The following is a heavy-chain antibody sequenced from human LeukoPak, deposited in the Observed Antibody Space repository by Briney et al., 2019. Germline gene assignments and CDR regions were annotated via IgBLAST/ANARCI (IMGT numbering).Heavy chain of an antibody. CDR1: GHSFSGFW. CDR3: ASYGNVDQALDQ. J-gene: IGHJ4*02. V-gene: IGHV3-7*02. D-gene: IGHD2-2*01. Sequence: GGSLRLSCAASGHSFSGFWMSWVRQAPGKGLEWVANIKPDGDEKYYVDSVKGRFIISRDNGKNSLYLQMNSLKAQYTALYYCASYGNVDQALDQWGQGTLVTVSS. CDR2: IKPDGDEK.